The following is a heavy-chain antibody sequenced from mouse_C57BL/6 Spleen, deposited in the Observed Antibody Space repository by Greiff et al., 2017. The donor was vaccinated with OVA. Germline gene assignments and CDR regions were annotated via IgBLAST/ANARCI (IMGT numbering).Heavy chain of an antibody. CDR1: GYTFTSYW. D-gene: IGHD3-2*02. CDR3: ARPAAQATGYFDY. J-gene: IGHJ2*01. Sequence: QVQLQQSGAELAKPGASVKLSCKASGYTFTSYWMHWVKQRPGQGLEWIGYINPSSGYTKYNQKFKDKATLTADKASSTAYMQLSSLTYEDSAVYYCARPAAQATGYFDYWGQGTTLTVSS. CDR2: INPSSGYT. V-gene: IGHV1-7*01.